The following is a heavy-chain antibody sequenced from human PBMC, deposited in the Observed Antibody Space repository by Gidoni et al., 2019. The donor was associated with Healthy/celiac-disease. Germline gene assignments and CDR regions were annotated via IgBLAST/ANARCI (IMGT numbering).Heavy chain of an antibody. J-gene: IGHJ6*03. D-gene: IGHD3-10*01. CDR3: ARDDYGSGSYLSYYYYYMDV. V-gene: IGHV3-21*01. Sequence: EVQLVESGGGLVKPGGSLRLSCAASGFTFSSYSMNWVREAPGKGLEGVSSISSSSSYIYYADSVKGRFTISRDNAKNSLYLQMNSLRAEDTAVYYCARDDYGSGSYLSYYYYYMDVWGKGTTVTVSS. CDR1: GFTFSSYS. CDR2: ISSSSSYI.